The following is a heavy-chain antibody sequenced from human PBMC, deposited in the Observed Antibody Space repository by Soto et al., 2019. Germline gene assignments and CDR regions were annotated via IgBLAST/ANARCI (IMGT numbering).Heavy chain of an antibody. J-gene: IGHJ4*02. D-gene: IGHD3-10*01. V-gene: IGHV3-66*01. CDR3: ARVGLLWSPPEY. Sequence: SVKGRFTISRDNSKNTLYLQMNSLRAEDTAIYYCARVGLLWSPPEYWGQGTLVTVSS.